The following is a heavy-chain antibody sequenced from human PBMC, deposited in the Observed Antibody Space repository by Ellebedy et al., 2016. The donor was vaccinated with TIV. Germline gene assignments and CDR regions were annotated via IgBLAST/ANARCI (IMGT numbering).Heavy chain of an antibody. V-gene: IGHV4-59*01. CDR1: GGSIGTYY. D-gene: IGHD3-22*01. CDR2: IYYSGST. J-gene: IGHJ3*02. CDR3: ATSYDSSGYYDDDAFDI. Sequence: MPSETLSLTCTVSGGSIGTYYWSWIRQPPGKGLEWIGYIYYSGSTKYNPSLKSRVTMSVDTSKKQFSLNLSSVTAGDTAVYYCATSYDSSGYYDDDAFDIWGQGTMVTVSS.